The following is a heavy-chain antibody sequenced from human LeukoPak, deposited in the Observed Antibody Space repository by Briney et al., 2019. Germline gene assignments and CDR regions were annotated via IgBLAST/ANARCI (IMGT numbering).Heavy chain of an antibody. V-gene: IGHV3-7*01. CDR2: MNQDGSRK. J-gene: IGHJ4*02. CDR1: GFTFSSYW. Sequence: GGSLRLSCAASGFTFSSYWMSWVRQDPGKGLEWVANMNQDGSRKYYVDSVKGRFTISRDNAKNSLYLQMNSLRAEDTAVYYCAGFYGGNRLGFDYWGQGTLVTVSS. CDR3: AGFYGGNRLGFDY. D-gene: IGHD4-23*01.